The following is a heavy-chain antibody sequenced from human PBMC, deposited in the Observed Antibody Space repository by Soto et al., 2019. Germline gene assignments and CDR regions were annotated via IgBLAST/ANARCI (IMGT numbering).Heavy chain of an antibody. CDR1: GGSISSGGYY. CDR3: ARDLVATTYYYDSRGYFNV. Sequence: QVQLQESGPGLVKPSQTLSLTCTVSGGSISSGGYYWSWIRQHPGKGLEWIGYIYYSGSTYYNPSLKSRVTISVDTTKNQFSLKLSSVTAADTAVYYCARDLVATTYYYDSRGYFNVWGQGTMVTVSS. CDR2: IYYSGST. V-gene: IGHV4-31*03. J-gene: IGHJ3*01. D-gene: IGHD3-22*01.